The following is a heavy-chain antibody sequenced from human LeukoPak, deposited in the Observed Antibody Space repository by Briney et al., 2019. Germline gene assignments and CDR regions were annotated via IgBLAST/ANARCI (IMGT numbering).Heavy chain of an antibody. D-gene: IGHD4-11*01. CDR2: IYHSGST. CDR3: ARLSNLFQH. J-gene: IGHJ1*01. CDR1: GYSISSGYY. Sequence: PSETLSLTCAVSGYSISSGYYGGWIRQPPGEGMEWIGSIYHSGSTYYNPSLKSRVTISVDTSKNQFSLKLSSVTAADTAVYYCARLSNLFQHWGQGTLATVSS. V-gene: IGHV4-38-2*01.